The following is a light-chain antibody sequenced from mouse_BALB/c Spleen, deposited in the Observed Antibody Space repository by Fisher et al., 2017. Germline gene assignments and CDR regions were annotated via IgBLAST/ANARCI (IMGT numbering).Light chain of an antibody. CDR3: QQRSSYPWT. Sequence: DIVLTQSPAIMSASLGERVTMTCTASSSVSSSYLHWYQQKSGASPKLWIYSTSNLASGVPARFSGSGSGTSYSLTISRMEAEDAATYYCQQRSSYPWTFGGGTKLEIK. J-gene: IGKJ1*01. V-gene: IGKV4-57-1*01. CDR1: SSVSSSY. CDR2: STS.